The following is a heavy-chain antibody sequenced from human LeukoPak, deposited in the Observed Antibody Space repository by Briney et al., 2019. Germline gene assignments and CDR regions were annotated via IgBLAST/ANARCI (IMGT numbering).Heavy chain of an antibody. CDR1: GFTVSSNY. Sequence: GGSLRLSCAASGFTVSSNYMNWVRQAPGKGLEWVSVIYGGGNIYYADSVKGRFTISRDNSKNTLYLQMNSLRAEDTAVYYCARGAGYNYPYYFDYWGQGTPVTVSS. D-gene: IGHD5-24*01. CDR3: ARGAGYNYPYYFDY. J-gene: IGHJ4*02. CDR2: IYGGGNI. V-gene: IGHV3-53*01.